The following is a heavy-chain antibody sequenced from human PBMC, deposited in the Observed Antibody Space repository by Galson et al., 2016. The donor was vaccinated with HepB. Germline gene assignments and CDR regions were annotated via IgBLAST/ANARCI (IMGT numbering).Heavy chain of an antibody. D-gene: IGHD3-9*01. V-gene: IGHV3-9*01. CDR3: ARSPEDNVLSTGYHLDYYYYGMDV. Sequence: SLRLSCAAPGFTFDDYAMHWVRQPPGKGLEWVSGINWNRGSIAYADSVKGRFTISRDNAKNSLYLQMNSLRTEDTALYFCARSPEDNVLSTGYHLDYYYYGMDVWGQGTTVTVSS. CDR2: INWNRGSI. CDR1: GFTFDDYA. J-gene: IGHJ6*02.